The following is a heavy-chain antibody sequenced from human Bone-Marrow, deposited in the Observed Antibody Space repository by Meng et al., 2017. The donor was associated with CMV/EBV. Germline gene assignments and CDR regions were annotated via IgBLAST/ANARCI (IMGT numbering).Heavy chain of an antibody. CDR2: ISYDGSNK. Sequence: GESLKISCAASGFTFSSYAMHWVRQAPGKGLEWVAVISYDGSNKYYADSVKGRFTISRDNSKNTLYLQMNSLRAEDTAVYYCARETAQWLGLKNQQLDYWGQGTLVTVSS. V-gene: IGHV3-30-3*01. CDR3: ARETAQWLGLKNQQLDY. D-gene: IGHD6-19*01. CDR1: GFTFSSYA. J-gene: IGHJ4*02.